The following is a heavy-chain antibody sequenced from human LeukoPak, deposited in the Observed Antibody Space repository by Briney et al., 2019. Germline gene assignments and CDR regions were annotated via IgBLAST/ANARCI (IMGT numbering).Heavy chain of an antibody. CDR2: IYYSGST. CDR1: GGSISSSGYY. Sequence: SETLSLTCTVSGGSISSSGYYWGWIRQPPEKGLEWIGSIYYSGSTYYNPSLKSRVTISVHTSKNQFSLRLSSVTAADTAVYYCARHRRHYDISTGYYAGLFDIWGQGTMVTVSS. J-gene: IGHJ3*02. D-gene: IGHD3-9*01. V-gene: IGHV4-39*01. CDR3: ARHRRHYDISTGYYAGLFDI.